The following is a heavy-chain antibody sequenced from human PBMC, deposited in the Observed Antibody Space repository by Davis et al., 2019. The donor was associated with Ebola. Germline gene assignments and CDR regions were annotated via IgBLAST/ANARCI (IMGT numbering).Heavy chain of an antibody. D-gene: IGHD3-16*01. Sequence: PGGSLRLSCAASGFTFSSYGMHWVRQAPGKGLEWVAVIWYDGSNKYYADSVKGRFTISRDNSKNTLYLQMNSLRAEDTAVYYCARDGGWRCHNAFDIWGQGTMVTVSS. CDR3: ARDGGWRCHNAFDI. CDR1: GFTFSSYG. CDR2: IWYDGSNK. V-gene: IGHV3-33*01. J-gene: IGHJ3*02.